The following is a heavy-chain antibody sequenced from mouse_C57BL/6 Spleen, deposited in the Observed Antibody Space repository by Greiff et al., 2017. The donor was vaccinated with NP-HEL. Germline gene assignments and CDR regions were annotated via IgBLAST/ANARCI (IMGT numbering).Heavy chain of an antibody. Sequence: QVQLQQPGAELVRPGSSVKLSCKASGYTFTSYWMHWVKQRPIQGLEWIGNIDPSDSETHYNQKFKDKATLTVDKSSSTAYMQLSSLTSEDSAVYYCARGNYYGNYEYYFDYWGQGTTLTVSS. V-gene: IGHV1-52*01. CDR2: IDPSDSET. CDR1: GYTFTSYW. J-gene: IGHJ2*01. D-gene: IGHD2-1*01. CDR3: ARGNYYGNYEYYFDY.